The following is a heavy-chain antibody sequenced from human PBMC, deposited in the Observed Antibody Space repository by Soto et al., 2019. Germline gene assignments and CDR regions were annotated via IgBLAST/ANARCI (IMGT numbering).Heavy chain of an antibody. CDR1: GYSFISYW. CDR3: ARHKQQLMPIRDNRFDP. D-gene: IGHD6-13*01. CDR2: IDPSDSYA. J-gene: IGHJ5*02. V-gene: IGHV5-10-1*01. Sequence: PGESLKISCKGSGYSFISYWISWVRQMPGKGLEWMGRIDPSDSYANYSPSFQGHVTISADKSISTAYLQWSSLKASDTAMYYCARHKQQLMPIRDNRFDPWGQGTLVTVSS.